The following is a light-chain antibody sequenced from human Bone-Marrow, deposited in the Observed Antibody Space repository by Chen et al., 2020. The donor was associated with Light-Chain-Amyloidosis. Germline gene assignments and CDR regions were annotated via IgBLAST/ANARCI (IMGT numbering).Light chain of an antibody. J-gene: IGLJ3*02. Sequence: QSVLTQPPSASGTPGQTVILSCYGGKSNIGSNTVNWYQQFPGTAPRLLIHNDHNRPSGVPDRFSGSKSDTSGSLAISGLQSEDEADYYCAAWDDSLTGWVFGGGTRLTVL. V-gene: IGLV1-44*01. CDR2: NDH. CDR3: AAWDDSLTGWV. CDR1: KSNIGSNT.